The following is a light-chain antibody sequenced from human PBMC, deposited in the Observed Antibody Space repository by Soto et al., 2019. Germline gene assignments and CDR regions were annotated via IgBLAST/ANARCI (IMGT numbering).Light chain of an antibody. CDR2: GAS. Sequence: DIVLTQSPGTLSLSPGERATLSCRASQSVSSSYLAWYQQKPGHAPRLLIYGASSRAAGIPDRFSGSGSGTDFTLTISRLEPEDFAVYYCQQYGSSPYTFGQGTKLEIK. J-gene: IGKJ2*01. CDR3: QQYGSSPYT. CDR1: QSVSSSY. V-gene: IGKV3-20*01.